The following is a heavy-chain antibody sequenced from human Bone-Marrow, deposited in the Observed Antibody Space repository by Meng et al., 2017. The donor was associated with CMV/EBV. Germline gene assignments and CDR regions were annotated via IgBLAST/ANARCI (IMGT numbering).Heavy chain of an antibody. CDR1: GGSISSYY. CDR3: ARDLWVPAAIPNYYYYGMDV. D-gene: IGHD2-2*02. J-gene: IGHJ6*02. CDR2: IYYSGST. V-gene: IGHV4-59*01. Sequence: SETLSLTCTVSGGSISSYYWSWIRQPPGKGLEWIGYIYYSGSTNYNPSLKSRVTISVDTSKNQFSLKLSSVTAADTAVYYCARDLWVPAAIPNYYYYGMDVWGQGTTVTVSS.